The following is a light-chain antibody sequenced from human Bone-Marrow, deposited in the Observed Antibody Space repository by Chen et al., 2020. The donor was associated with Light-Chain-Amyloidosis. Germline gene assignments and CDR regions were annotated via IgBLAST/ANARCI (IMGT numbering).Light chain of an antibody. CDR2: RDT. J-gene: IGLJ2*01. CDR1: DLPTKY. Sequence: SYELTQPPSVSVSTGQTARITCSGDDLPTKYAYWYQQKPGQAPVLVIHRDTERPSGISERFSGSSSGTTATLTISGVQAEDEADYHCQSADSSGTYEVIFGGGTKLTV. CDR3: QSADSSGTYEVI. V-gene: IGLV3-25*03.